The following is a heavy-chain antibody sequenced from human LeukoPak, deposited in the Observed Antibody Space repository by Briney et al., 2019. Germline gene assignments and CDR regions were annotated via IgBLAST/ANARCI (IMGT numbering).Heavy chain of an antibody. V-gene: IGHV3-23*01. J-gene: IGHJ4*02. CDR2: ISGSGGST. CDR3: AKDHCSGGSCYSRFGDYFDY. D-gene: IGHD2-15*01. Sequence: GGSLRLSCAASGLNVSSSYMSWVRQAPGKGLEWVSAISGSGGSTYYADSVKGRFTISRDNSKNTLYLQMNSLRAEDTAVYYCAKDHCSGGSCYSRFGDYFDYWGQGTLVTVSS. CDR1: GLNVSSSY.